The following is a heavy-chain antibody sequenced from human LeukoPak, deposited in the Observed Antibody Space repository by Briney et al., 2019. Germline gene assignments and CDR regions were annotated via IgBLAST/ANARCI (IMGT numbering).Heavy chain of an antibody. CDR3: ARDGGYTSLDY. D-gene: IGHD6-13*01. J-gene: IGHJ4*02. V-gene: IGHV3-21*01. CDR1: GFTFSDYS. Sequence: PGGSLRLSCAGSGFTFSDYSLGWVRQAPGKGLEWVSSISGSGTHKFYGDSVKGRFNISRDNAKNSLFLQMTSLRAEDTAVYYCARDGGYTSLDYWGQGTLVTVSS. CDR2: ISGSGTHK.